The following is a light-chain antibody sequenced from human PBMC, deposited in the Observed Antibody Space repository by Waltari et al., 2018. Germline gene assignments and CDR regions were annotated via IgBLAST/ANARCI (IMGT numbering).Light chain of an antibody. Sequence: EIVLTQSPSTLSLSPGERATLFCRASQSVSNYLAWYPQKPGQAPRLLIYDASNRATDIPASFSDSGSRTDFTLTISSLESEDLAVYYWQQRSNWPLITFGQGTRLEI. V-gene: IGKV3-11*01. CDR2: DAS. CDR1: QSVSNY. J-gene: IGKJ5*01. CDR3: QQRSNWPLIT.